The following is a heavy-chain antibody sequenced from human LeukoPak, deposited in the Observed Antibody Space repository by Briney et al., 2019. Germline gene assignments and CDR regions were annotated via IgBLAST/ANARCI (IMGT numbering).Heavy chain of an antibody. J-gene: IGHJ4*02. CDR2: IYYSGST. CDR3: ARTRYSSSWYYFDY. Sequence: SETLSLTCTVSGGSISVSSYYWGWIRQPPGKGLEWNGYIYYSGSTNYHPSLKSRVTISVDTSKNQFSLKLSSVTAADTAVYYCARTRYSSSWYYFDYWGQGTLVTVSS. D-gene: IGHD6-13*01. V-gene: IGHV4-61*05. CDR1: GGSISVSSYY.